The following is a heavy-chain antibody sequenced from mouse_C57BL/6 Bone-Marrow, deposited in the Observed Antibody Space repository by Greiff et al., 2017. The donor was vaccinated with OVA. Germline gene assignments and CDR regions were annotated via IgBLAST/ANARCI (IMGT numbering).Heavy chain of an antibody. V-gene: IGHV1-50*01. CDR1: GYTFTSYW. CDR3: ASAVFAY. J-gene: IGHJ3*01. Sequence: QVQLQQPGAELVKPGASVKLSCKASGYTFTSYWMQWVKQRPGQGLEWIGEIDPSDSYTNYNQKFKGKATLTVDTSSSTAYMQLSSLTSDDSAVYYCASAVFAYWGQGTLVTVSA. CDR2: IDPSDSYT.